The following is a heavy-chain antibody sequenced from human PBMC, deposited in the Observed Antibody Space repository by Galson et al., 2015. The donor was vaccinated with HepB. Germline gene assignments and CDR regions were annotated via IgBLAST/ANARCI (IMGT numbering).Heavy chain of an antibody. J-gene: IGHJ6*02. CDR2: ISAYNGNT. CDR1: GYTFTSYG. Sequence: SVKVSCKASGYTFTSYGISWVRQAPGQGLEWMGWISAYNGNTNYALKLQGRVTMTTDTSTSTAYMELRSLRSDDTAVYYCARGSWGGDYYYGMDVWGQGTTVTVSS. CDR3: ARGSWGGDYYYGMDV. D-gene: IGHD3-16*01. V-gene: IGHV1-18*04.